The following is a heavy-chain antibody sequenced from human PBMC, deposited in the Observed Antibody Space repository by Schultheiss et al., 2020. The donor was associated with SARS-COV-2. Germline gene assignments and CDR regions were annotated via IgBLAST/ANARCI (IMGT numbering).Heavy chain of an antibody. Sequence: SETLSLTCAVYGASLSGSYWSWIRQPAGKGLEWIGRIYTSGSTNYNPSLKSRVTMSVDTSKNQFSLKLSSVTAADTAVYYCVQSVTTFENAFDIWGQGTMVTVSS. J-gene: IGHJ3*02. CDR2: IYTSGST. D-gene: IGHD4-17*01. CDR1: GASLSGSY. V-gene: IGHV4-59*10. CDR3: VQSVTTFENAFDI.